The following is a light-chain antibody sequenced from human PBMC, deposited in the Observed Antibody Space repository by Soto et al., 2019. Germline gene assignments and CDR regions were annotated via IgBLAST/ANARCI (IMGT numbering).Light chain of an antibody. J-gene: IGKJ5*01. V-gene: IGKV3-20*01. CDR2: GAS. CDR1: QSVSSSY. Sequence: IVLKQSPGALSLSPGERATLSCRASQSVSSSYLAWYQQKPGQAPRLLIYGASSRATGIPDRFTGSGSGTDFTLTISRLEPEDFAVYYCQQYGSSPIPFGQGTRLEI. CDR3: QQYGSSPIP.